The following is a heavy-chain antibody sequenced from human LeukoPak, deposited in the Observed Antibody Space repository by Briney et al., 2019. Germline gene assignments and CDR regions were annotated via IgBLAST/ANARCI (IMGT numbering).Heavy chain of an antibody. Sequence: GGSLRLSCAASGFTFSSHAIHWVRQAPGKGLEWVAVIWFDGSNKYYVDSVKGRFTISRDNSKNTVYLQMDSLRAEDTAVYYCAKDCSGGSCYSSWGQGTLVTVSS. CDR3: AKDCSGGSCYSS. CDR2: IWFDGSNK. CDR1: GFTFSSHA. D-gene: IGHD2-15*01. J-gene: IGHJ4*02. V-gene: IGHV3-33*06.